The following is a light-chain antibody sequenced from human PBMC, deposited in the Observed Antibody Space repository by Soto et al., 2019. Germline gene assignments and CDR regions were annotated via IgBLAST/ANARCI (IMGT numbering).Light chain of an antibody. J-gene: IGKJ2*01. CDR2: SAS. V-gene: IGKV3-20*01. CDR1: QSISSSY. Sequence: EIVLTQSPGTLSLSPGERATLSCSASQSISSSYLAWYQQKPGQAPRLLIYSASSRATGIPDRFSGSGYGTDFTLTISRLEPEDCAVYYCQQYGSSSYTFGQGTQLEIK. CDR3: QQYGSSSYT.